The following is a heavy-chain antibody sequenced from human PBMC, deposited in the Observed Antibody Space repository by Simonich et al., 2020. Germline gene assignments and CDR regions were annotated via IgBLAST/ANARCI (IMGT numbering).Heavy chain of an antibody. D-gene: IGHD2-21*01. CDR3: ARNGLVGILKAFDI. CDR2: SNPNNGGT. CDR1: GYTFTGFY. J-gene: IGHJ3*02. V-gene: IGHV1-2*02. Sequence: QVQLVQSGAEVKKPGASVKVSCKASGYTFTGFYMHWVRQAPGQGLELRGWSNPNNGGTNYAQNFQGRVTMTRDTSISTAYMELSRLRADDTAVYYCARNGLVGILKAFDIWGQGTMVTVSS.